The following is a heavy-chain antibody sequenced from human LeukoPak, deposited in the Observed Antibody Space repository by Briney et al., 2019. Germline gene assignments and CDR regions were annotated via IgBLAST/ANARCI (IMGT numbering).Heavy chain of an antibody. V-gene: IGHV1-69*13. CDR1: GYTSTSYG. D-gene: IGHD3-3*01. CDR3: ARCFGSIDY. CDR2: IIPIFGTA. J-gene: IGHJ4*02. Sequence: SVKVSCKASGYTSTSYGISWVRQAPGQGLEWMGGIIPIFGTANYAQKFQGRVTITADESTSTAYMELSSLRSEDTAVYYCARCFGSIDYWGQGTLVTVSS.